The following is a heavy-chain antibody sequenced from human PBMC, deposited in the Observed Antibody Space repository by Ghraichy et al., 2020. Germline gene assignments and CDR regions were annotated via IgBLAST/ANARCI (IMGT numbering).Heavy chain of an antibody. V-gene: IGHV3-23*01. CDR3: AKDLWYSSSWYGLYYYYYMDV. J-gene: IGHJ6*03. D-gene: IGHD6-13*01. Sequence: GGSLRLSCAASGFTFSSYAMSWVRQAPGKGLEWVSAISGSGGSTYYADSVKGRFTISRDNSKNTLYLQMNSLRAEDTAVNYCAKDLWYSSSWYGLYYYYYMDVWGKGTTVTVSS. CDR2: ISGSGGST. CDR1: GFTFSSYA.